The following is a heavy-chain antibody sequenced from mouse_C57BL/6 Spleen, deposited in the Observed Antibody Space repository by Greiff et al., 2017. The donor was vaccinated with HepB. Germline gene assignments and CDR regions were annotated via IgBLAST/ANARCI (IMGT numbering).Heavy chain of an antibody. CDR3: AREGVFYAMDY. Sequence: QVHVKQSGAELVKPGASVKLSCKASGYTFTSYWMHWVKQRPGQGLEWIGMIHPNSGSTNYNEKFKSKATLTVDKSSSTAYMQLSSLTSEDSAVYYCAREGVFYAMDYWGQGTSVTVSS. CDR2: IHPNSGST. J-gene: IGHJ4*01. CDR1: GYTFTSYW. V-gene: IGHV1-64*01.